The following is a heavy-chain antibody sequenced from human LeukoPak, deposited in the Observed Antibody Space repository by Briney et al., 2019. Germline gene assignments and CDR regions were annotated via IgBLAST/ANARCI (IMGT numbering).Heavy chain of an antibody. CDR3: AKSPGGGELMSLFYHGMDV. CDR2: VGSTVGTT. CDR1: WFTFTSSA. Sequence: GGSLRPSCVASWFTFTSSAMTWVSQAAGKGMEWVSVVGSTVGTTYYTDSVTDRLTITRDNSMSTIFLEVNNLRAEDTAVYYRAKSPGGGELMSLFYHGMDVWGQGTTVTVSS. V-gene: IGHV3-23*01. J-gene: IGHJ6*02. D-gene: IGHD1-7*01.